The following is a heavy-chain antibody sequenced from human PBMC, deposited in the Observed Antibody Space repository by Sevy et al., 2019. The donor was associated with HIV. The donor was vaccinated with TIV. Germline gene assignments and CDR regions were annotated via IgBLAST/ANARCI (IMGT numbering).Heavy chain of an antibody. V-gene: IGHV5-51*01. CDR2: IYPGDSDT. Sequence: GESLKISCKGSGYSFTNYWVGWVRQMSGKGLEWMGIIYPGDSDTGYSPSFKGQVTISADKAISTAYLQWSSLEASDTAMYYCARGGQMATYYFDYWGQGSLVTVSS. J-gene: IGHJ4*02. CDR1: GYSFTNYW. CDR3: ARGGQMATYYFDY. D-gene: IGHD5-12*01.